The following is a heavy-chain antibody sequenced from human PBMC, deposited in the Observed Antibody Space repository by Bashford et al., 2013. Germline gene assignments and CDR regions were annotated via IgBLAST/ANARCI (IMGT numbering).Heavy chain of an antibody. D-gene: IGHD6-19*01. Sequence: GGSRETLLCSLWIHLQCLLGPTGSAKRPGKGLVWVSRINEDGSTTNYADSVKGRFTISRDNAKNTLYLQMNSLRAEDTALYYCARDLSGGSDYWGQGILVTVSS. CDR3: ARDLSGGSDY. J-gene: IGHJ4*02. V-gene: IGHV3-74*01. CDR1: IHLQCLL. CDR2: INEDGSTT.